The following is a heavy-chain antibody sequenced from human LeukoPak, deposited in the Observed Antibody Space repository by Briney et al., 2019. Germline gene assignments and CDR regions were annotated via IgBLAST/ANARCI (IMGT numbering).Heavy chain of an antibody. CDR3: AREAVTRNYFDY. D-gene: IGHD4-17*01. J-gene: IGHJ4*02. V-gene: IGHV3-53*01. CDR2: IYSGGST. Sequence: GGSLRLSCAASGFTVSSNYMNWVRQAPGKGLEWVSVIYSGGSTYYADSVKRRFTISRDNSKNTLFLQMNSLRADDTAVYYCAREAVTRNYFDYWGQGTLVTVSS. CDR1: GFTVSSNY.